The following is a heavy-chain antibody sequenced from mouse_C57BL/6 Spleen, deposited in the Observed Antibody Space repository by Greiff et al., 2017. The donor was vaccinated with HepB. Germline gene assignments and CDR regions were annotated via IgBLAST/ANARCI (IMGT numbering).Heavy chain of an antibody. CDR1: GYTFTSYW. D-gene: IGHD1-1*01. V-gene: IGHV1-5*01. CDR3: TREPHYYGSSSWAMDY. Sequence: DVKLQESGTVLARPGASVKMSCKTSGYTFTSYWMHWVKQRPGQGLEWIGAIYPGNSDTSYNQKFKGKAKLTAVTSASTAYMELSSLTNEDSAVYYCTREPHYYGSSSWAMDYWGQGTSVTVSS. CDR2: IYPGNSDT. J-gene: IGHJ4*01.